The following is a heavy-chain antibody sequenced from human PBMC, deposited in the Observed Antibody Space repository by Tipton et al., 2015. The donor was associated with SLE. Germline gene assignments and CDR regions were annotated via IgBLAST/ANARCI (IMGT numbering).Heavy chain of an antibody. CDR2: IYYSGST. Sequence: TLSLTCTVSGGSISSKTYYWGWIRQPPGKGLEWIGSIYYSGSTFYNPSLKSRVTISVDMSKNQFSVKLTSVTAADTAVYYCAKTTVYSNDWPYFDHWGQGTLVTVSS. CDR1: GGSISSKTYY. V-gene: IGHV4-39*07. D-gene: IGHD6-19*01. J-gene: IGHJ4*02. CDR3: AKTTVYSNDWPYFDH.